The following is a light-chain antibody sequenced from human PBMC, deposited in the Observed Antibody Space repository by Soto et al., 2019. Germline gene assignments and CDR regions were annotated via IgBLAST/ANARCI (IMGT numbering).Light chain of an antibody. CDR3: CSYAGSYHVV. V-gene: IGLV2-11*01. J-gene: IGLJ2*01. CDR2: DVT. CDR1: SSDVGGYNF. Sequence: QSALTQPRSMSGSPGQSVTISCTGTSSDVGGYNFVSWYQQYPGKAPKVMIYDVTQRPSGVPDRFSGSKSGNTASLTISGLQAEDEGDYYCCSYAGSYHVVFGGGTKLTVL.